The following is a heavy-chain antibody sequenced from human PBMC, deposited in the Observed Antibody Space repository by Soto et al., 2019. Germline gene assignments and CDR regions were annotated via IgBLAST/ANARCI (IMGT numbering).Heavy chain of an antibody. V-gene: IGHV4-59*01. D-gene: IGHD6-19*01. CDR1: GGSISSYY. CDR2: IYYSGST. J-gene: IGHJ3*02. CDR3: ARDGGVAGAVDDALDI. Sequence: SETLSLTCTVSGGSISSYYWSWIRQPPGKGLEGIGYIYYSGSTNYNPSLKSRVTISVDTCKNQFSLKLSSVTAADTAVYYCARDGGVAGAVDDALDIWGQGTMVTVSS.